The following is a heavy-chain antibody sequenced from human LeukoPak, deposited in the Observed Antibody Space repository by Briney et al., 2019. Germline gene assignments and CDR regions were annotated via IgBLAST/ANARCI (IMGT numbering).Heavy chain of an antibody. CDR2: INPTSGGT. Sequence: HGESLKISCKGSGYSFTSYGISWVRQAPGQGLEWMGWINPTSGGTFFAQKFQGRVTMTLDTSISTAYIEVTRLTSDDTAVYFCAMPPWGMTLTYWGQGTLVTVSS. V-gene: IGHV1-2*02. CDR3: AMPPWGMTLTY. D-gene: IGHD7-27*01. J-gene: IGHJ4*02. CDR1: GYSFTSYG.